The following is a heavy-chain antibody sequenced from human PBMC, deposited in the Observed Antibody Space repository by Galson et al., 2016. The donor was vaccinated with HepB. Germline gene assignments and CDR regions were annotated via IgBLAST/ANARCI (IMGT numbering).Heavy chain of an antibody. CDR3: ATEGDAYNDVLHFYY. CDR1: RGPFSSYA. Sequence: SVKVSCKASRGPFSSYAISWVRQAPGQGLEWMGGIIPMFGTPKYAQRFQGRVTITADKSTRTAYMELRNLRSEDTAVYYCATEGDAYNDVLHFYYWGQGTLVTV. CDR2: IIPMFGTP. D-gene: IGHD5-24*01. J-gene: IGHJ4*02. V-gene: IGHV1-69*06.